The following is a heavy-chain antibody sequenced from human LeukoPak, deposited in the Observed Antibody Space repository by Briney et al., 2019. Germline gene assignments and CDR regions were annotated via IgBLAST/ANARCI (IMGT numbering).Heavy chain of an antibody. Sequence: ASVKVSCKASGGTFSSYAISWVRQAPGQGLEWMGGIIPIFGTANYAQKFQGRVTITTDESTSTAYMELSSLRSEDTAVYYCARGTAVAVTRRDGNYYYYMDVWGKGTTVTVSS. CDR2: IIPIFGTA. CDR3: ARGTAVAVTRRDGNYYYYMDV. V-gene: IGHV1-69*05. J-gene: IGHJ6*03. D-gene: IGHD6-19*01. CDR1: GGTFSSYA.